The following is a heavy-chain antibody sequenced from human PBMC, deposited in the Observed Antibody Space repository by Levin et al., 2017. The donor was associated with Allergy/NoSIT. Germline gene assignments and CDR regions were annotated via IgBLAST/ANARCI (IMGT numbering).Heavy chain of an antibody. CDR2: IYSGGST. D-gene: IGHD2-21*01. Sequence: GESLKISCAASGFTVSSNYMSWVRQAPGKGLEWVSLIYSGGSTYYADSVKGRFTISRDNSKNTLYLQMNSLRAEDTAVYYCARDRLYSDWGQGTLVTVSS. J-gene: IGHJ4*02. CDR3: ARDRLYSD. V-gene: IGHV3-66*01. CDR1: GFTVSSNY.